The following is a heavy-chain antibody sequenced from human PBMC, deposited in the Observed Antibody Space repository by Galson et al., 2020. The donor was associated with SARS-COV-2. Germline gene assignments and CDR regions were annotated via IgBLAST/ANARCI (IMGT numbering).Heavy chain of an antibody. CDR2: ISYSGRT. J-gene: IGHJ6*03. V-gene: IGHV4-39*01. CDR3: ARRKYYNYYMDV. CDR1: GGSLSTSSDY. Sequence: SETLSLTCTVSGGSLSTSSDYWGWIRQPPGKGLEWIATISYSGRTYYNPSLKSRVVISVDKSKNQFSLRMSSVTAADTAVYYCARRKYYNYYMDVWGKGTAVIISS.